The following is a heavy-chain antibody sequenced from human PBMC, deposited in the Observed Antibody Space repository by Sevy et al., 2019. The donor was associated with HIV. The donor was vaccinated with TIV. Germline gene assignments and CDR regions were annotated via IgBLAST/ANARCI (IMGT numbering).Heavy chain of an antibody. D-gene: IGHD4-17*01. V-gene: IGHV3-7*01. CDR1: GFTFSKYW. CDR2: IKPDGSDK. J-gene: IGHJ5*02. Sequence: GGSLRLSCVASGFTFSKYWMSWVRQAPGKGLEWVANIKPDGSDKYYVGSLKGRFTIYRDNAKNSLYLEMNNLRAEDTAVYYCARVIDYGELGNWFDPWGQGTLVTVSS. CDR3: ARVIDYGELGNWFDP.